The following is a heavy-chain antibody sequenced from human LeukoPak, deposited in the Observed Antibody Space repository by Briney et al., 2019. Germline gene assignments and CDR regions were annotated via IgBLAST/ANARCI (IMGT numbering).Heavy chain of an antibody. Sequence: GGSLGLSCAASGFTFTNYAMTWVRQAPGKGLEWVSSIKASGDGTYYADSVKGRFTISRDNYRNSLYLQMNSLRTEDTAVYYCGRDPNGDYVGAFDFQRWGQGTLVTVSS. J-gene: IGHJ1*01. D-gene: IGHD4-17*01. CDR3: GRDPNGDYVGAFDFQR. V-gene: IGHV3-23*01. CDR2: IKASGDGT. CDR1: GFTFTNYA.